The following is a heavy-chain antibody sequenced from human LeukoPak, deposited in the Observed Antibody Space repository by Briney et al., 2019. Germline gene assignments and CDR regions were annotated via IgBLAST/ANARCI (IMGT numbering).Heavy chain of an antibody. V-gene: IGHV4-59*01. CDR2: IYYSGST. CDR1: GGSISSYY. CDR3: ARDSKDGYNQFDY. D-gene: IGHD5-24*01. J-gene: IGHJ4*02. Sequence: SETLSLTCTVSGGSISSYYWSWIRQPPGKGLEWIGYIYYSGSTNYNPSLKSRVTISVDTSKNQFSLKLSSVTAADTAVYYCARDSKDGYNQFDYWGQGTLVTVSS.